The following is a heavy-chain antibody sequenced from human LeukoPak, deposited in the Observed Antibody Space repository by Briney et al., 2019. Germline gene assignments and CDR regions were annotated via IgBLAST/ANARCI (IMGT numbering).Heavy chain of an antibody. CDR2: IYYSGST. CDR1: GGSMNSGDYY. Sequence: SQTLSLTCTVSGGSMNSGDYYWSWIRQPPGKGLEWIGYIYYSGSTYYNPSLKSRVTISVDTSKNQLSLKLSSVSAADTAVYYCARQQIRRSGGGYYYGMDVWGKGTTVTVSS. D-gene: IGHD3-10*01. J-gene: IGHJ6*04. V-gene: IGHV4-30-4*01. CDR3: ARQQIRRSGGGYYYGMDV.